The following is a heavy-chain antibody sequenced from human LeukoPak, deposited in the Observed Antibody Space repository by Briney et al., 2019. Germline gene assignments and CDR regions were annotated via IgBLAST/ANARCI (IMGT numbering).Heavy chain of an antibody. CDR2: ISSRSTYI. D-gene: IGHD2-8*01. V-gene: IGHV3-21*01. CDR1: GFIFSNFS. Sequence: PGGSLRLSCAASGFIFSNFSMNWVRQAPGKGLEWVSSISSRSTYIYYAHSVKGRFTISRDNAKNSLFLQMNGLRAGDTAVYYCARRTNHLAFDYWGLGTLVTVSS. J-gene: IGHJ4*02. CDR3: ARRTNHLAFDY.